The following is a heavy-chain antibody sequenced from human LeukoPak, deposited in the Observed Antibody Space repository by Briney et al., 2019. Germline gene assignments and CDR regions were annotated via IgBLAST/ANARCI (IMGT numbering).Heavy chain of an antibody. D-gene: IGHD1-26*01. V-gene: IGHV4-59*08. J-gene: IGHJ4*02. CDR1: GGSISSYY. CDR2: IYYSGST. Sequence: SETLSLTCTVSGGSISSYYRSWIRQAPGEGLEWIGHIYYSGSTNYNPSLKSRVTISVDTSKNQFSLKLSSVTAADTAVYYCARRSGSYWFDYWGQGTLVTVSS. CDR3: ARRSGSYWFDY.